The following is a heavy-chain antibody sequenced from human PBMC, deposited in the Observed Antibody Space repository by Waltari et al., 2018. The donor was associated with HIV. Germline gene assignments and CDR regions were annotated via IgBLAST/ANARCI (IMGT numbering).Heavy chain of an antibody. J-gene: IGHJ4*02. V-gene: IGHV3-48*03. CDR2: ISDSGSTR. D-gene: IGHD3-22*01. CDR1: GFTFSSYE. CDR3: AATRYYYDSSGR. Sequence: GFTFSSYEMNWVRQAPGKGLEWLSYISDSGSTRYYADSVKGRFTISRDNAKNSLYLQMNSLRAEDTAVYYCAATRYYYDSSGRWGQGTLVTVSS.